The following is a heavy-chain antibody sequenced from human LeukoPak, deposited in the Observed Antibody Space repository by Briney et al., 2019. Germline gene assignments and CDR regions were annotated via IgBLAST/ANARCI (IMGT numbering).Heavy chain of an antibody. CDR2: IYYSGIT. D-gene: IGHD3-22*01. CDR1: GGSISTYY. CDR3: ARDLRDSSGYWTFDS. V-gene: IGHV4-59*01. J-gene: IGHJ4*02. Sequence: SETLSLTCTVAGGSISTYYWNWIRQPPGKGLEWIGYIYYSGITNYNPSLKSPVTISVDTSKNQFSLKLSSVTAADTAVYYCARDLRDSSGYWTFDSWGQGTLVTVSS.